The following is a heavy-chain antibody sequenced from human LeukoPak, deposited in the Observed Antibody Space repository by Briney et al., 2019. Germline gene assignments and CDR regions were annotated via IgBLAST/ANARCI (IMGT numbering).Heavy chain of an antibody. Sequence: GGSLRLSCAASGFTFSTYGMHWVRQAPGKGLKWVAVIWYDGSNKYYANSVKGRFTISRDNSKNTLYLQMNSLRAEDTAVYYCAKDLVDYGDSYYFDYWGQGTLVTVSS. J-gene: IGHJ4*02. CDR3: AKDLVDYGDSYYFDY. V-gene: IGHV3-33*06. CDR1: GFTFSTYG. CDR2: IWYDGSNK. D-gene: IGHD4-17*01.